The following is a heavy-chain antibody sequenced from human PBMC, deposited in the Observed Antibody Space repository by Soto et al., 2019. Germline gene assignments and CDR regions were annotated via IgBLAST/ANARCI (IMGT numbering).Heavy chain of an antibody. J-gene: IGHJ4*02. CDR2: MNPNSGNT. D-gene: IGHD6-6*01. CDR1: GYTFTRYN. V-gene: IGHV1-8*01. CDR3: ARGREFSSVQIGY. Sequence: QVQLVQSGAEVKKPGASVKVSCKASGYTFTRYNINWVRQATGQGLEWMGWMNPNSGNTDYAQKFQGRVTMTRNTSISTAYMEVSSLRFEDTAVYYCARGREFSSVQIGYWGQGTLVTVSA.